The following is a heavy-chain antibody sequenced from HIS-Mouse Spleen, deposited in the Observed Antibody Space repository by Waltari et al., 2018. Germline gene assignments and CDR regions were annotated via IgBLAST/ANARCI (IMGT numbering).Heavy chain of an antibody. CDR3: ARALEVRGVRASYFDY. Sequence: EVQLVESGGGLIQPGGSLRLSCAASWFTVISNYMSWVRQAPGKGVEWVHVIYSDVITDYAAYGKGRVTISKDNSKNTLYLQMNSLRAEDTAVYYCARALEVRGVRASYFDYWGQGTLVTVSS. CDR1: WFTVISNY. V-gene: IGHV3-53*01. J-gene: IGHJ4*02. CDR2: IYSDVIT. D-gene: IGHD3-10*01.